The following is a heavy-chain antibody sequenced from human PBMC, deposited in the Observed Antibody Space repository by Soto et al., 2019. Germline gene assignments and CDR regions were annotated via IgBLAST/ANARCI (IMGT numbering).Heavy chain of an antibody. D-gene: IGHD3-22*01. CDR3: TTETPLYYDGSGYYYIAFDI. CDR2: IKSKTDGGTT. J-gene: IGHJ3*02. V-gene: IGHV3-15*01. CDR1: GFTFSNAW. Sequence: EVQLVESGGGLVKPGGSLRLSCAASGFTFSNAWMSWVRQAPGKGLEWVGRIKSKTDGGTTDYAAPVKGRFTISRDDSKNTLYLQMNSLKTEDTAVYYCTTETPLYYDGSGYYYIAFDIWGQGTMVTVSS.